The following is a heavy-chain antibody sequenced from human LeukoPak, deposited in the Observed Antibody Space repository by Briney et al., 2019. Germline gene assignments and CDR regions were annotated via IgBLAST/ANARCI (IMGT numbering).Heavy chain of an antibody. CDR2: ISGSGGST. CDR3: AKRPYYDFWSGYRFDP. V-gene: IGHV3-23*01. CDR1: GFTFSSYS. Sequence: PGGSLRLSCAASGFTFSSYSMNWVRQAPGKGLEWVSAISGSGGSTYYADSVKGRFTISRDNSKNTLYLQMNSLRAEDTAVYYCAKRPYYDFWSGYRFDPWGQGTLVTVSS. J-gene: IGHJ5*02. D-gene: IGHD3-3*01.